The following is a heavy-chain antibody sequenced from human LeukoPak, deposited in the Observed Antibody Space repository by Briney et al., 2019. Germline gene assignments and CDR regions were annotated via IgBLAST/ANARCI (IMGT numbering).Heavy chain of an antibody. CDR2: ISGSGGST. Sequence: GGSLRLSCAASGFTFSSYAMSWVRQAPGKGLEWVSAISGSGGSTYYADSVKGRFTISRDNSKNTLYLQMNSLRAEDTAVYYCAKDGYYYDSSGSPRDDYWGQGTLVTVSS. V-gene: IGHV3-23*01. CDR3: AKDGYYYDSSGSPRDDY. CDR1: GFTFSSYA. J-gene: IGHJ4*02. D-gene: IGHD3-22*01.